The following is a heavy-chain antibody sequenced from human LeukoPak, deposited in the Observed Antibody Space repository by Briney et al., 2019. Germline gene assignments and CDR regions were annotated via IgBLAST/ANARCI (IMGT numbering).Heavy chain of an antibody. CDR2: ISNSDNDT. Sequence: PGGSLRLSCAASGFIFSDYYMSWIRQTPGKGLEWISYISNSDNDTYYAGSVKGRFTISRDNTRNSLFLQMNSLRAEDTAVYYCARANYGGNPRYFQHWGQGTLVTVSS. CDR3: ARANYGGNPRYFQH. D-gene: IGHD4-23*01. CDR1: GFIFSDYY. J-gene: IGHJ1*01. V-gene: IGHV3-11*01.